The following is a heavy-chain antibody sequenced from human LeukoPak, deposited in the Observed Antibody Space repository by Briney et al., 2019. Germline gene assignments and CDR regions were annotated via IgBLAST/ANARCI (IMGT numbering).Heavy chain of an antibody. D-gene: IGHD2-2*01. Sequence: SETLSLTCAVYGGSFRGYYWSWIRQPPGKGLEGNGEINHSESTNYNPSLKSRVTVSVDTSKNQFSLKLSSVTAADTAVYYCARRCSSTSCYQRGVDYWGQGTLVTVSS. CDR1: GGSFRGYY. CDR2: INHSEST. J-gene: IGHJ4*02. V-gene: IGHV4-34*01. CDR3: ARRCSSTSCYQRGVDY.